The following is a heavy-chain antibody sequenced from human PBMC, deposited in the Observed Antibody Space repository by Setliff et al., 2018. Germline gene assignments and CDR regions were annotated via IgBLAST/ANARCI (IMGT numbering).Heavy chain of an antibody. CDR1: GGSVNSGYDN. CDR2: INRRGST. J-gene: IGHJ5*02. CDR3: ARGRNIAIRLIDP. D-gene: IGHD6-6*01. V-gene: IGHV4-61*10. Sequence: SETLSLTCTVSGGSVNSGYDNWNWLRQPAGKGLEWIGHINRRGSTNYTPSLKSRVTISIDTSKNQFSLNMRSVTAADTAIYYCARGRNIAIRLIDPWGQGNLVTVSS.